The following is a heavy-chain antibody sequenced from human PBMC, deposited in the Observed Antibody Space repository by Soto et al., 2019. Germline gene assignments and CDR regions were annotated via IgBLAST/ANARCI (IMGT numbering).Heavy chain of an antibody. D-gene: IGHD6-6*01. CDR1: GDSVSSNSAT. J-gene: IGHJ4*02. V-gene: IGHV6-1*01. CDR2: TYCRSKWSN. CDR3: ARNHNSSSLGFDY. Sequence: SPTLSLTCAISGDSVSSNSATWNWIRQSPSRGLEWLGRTYCRSKWSNNYAVSLKSRMTINPDTSKNQFSLQLDSVTPEDTAVYYCARNHNSSSLGFDYWGQGSLVTVSS.